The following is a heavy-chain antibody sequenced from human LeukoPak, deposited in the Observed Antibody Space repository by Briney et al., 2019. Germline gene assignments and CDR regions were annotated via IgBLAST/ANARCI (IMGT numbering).Heavy chain of an antibody. Sequence: GGSLRLSCAASGFTFSSYGMHWVRQAPGKGLEWVAIKWDDGSNKYYADSVKGRFTISRYNSKNTLYLQMNSLRAEDTAVYYCARGGTHITIFGGVMEYNWFDPWGQGTLVTVSS. D-gene: IGHD3-3*01. V-gene: IGHV3-33*01. CDR2: KWDDGSNK. CDR1: GFTFSSYG. CDR3: ARGGTHITIFGGVMEYNWFDP. J-gene: IGHJ5*02.